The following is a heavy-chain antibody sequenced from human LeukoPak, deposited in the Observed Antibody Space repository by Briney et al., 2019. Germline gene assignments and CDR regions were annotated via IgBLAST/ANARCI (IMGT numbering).Heavy chain of an antibody. CDR2: IWYDGSNK. V-gene: IGHV3-33*01. Sequence: GRSLRLSCAASGFTFSSYGMHWVRQAPGKGLEWVAVIWYDGSNKYYADSVKGRFTISRDNSKNTLYLQMNSLRAEDTAVYYCARDRSYYDSSGYLNYWGQGTLVTVSS. CDR1: GFTFSSYG. J-gene: IGHJ4*02. D-gene: IGHD3-22*01. CDR3: ARDRSYYDSSGYLNY.